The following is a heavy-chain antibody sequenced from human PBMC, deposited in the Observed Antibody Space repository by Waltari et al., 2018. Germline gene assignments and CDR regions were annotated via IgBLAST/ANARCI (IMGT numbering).Heavy chain of an antibody. CDR3: ARQSFYYDSSGSPPPDY. CDR2: INAGNGDT. D-gene: IGHD3-22*01. V-gene: IGHV1-3*01. Sequence: QVQLVQSGAEVKKPGAPVRVSCKASGYTLTSYEMHWVRQAPGQRLEWMGWINAGNGDTKYSQKFQGRVTLSRDTSASTAYMDLSSLRSEDTAIYYCARQSFYYDSSGSPPPDYWGQGTLVTVSS. J-gene: IGHJ4*02. CDR1: GYTLTSYE.